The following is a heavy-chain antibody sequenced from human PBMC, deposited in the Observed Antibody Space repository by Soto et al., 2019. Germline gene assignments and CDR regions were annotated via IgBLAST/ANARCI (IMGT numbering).Heavy chain of an antibody. CDR2: INHSGST. D-gene: IGHD6-13*01. Sequence: SETLSLTCAVYGGSFSGYYWSWIRQPPGKGLEWIGEINHSGSTNYNPSLKSRVTISVDTSKNQFSLKLSSVTAADTAVYYCARHFMVAAAGMKGENWFDPWGQGTLVTVSS. V-gene: IGHV4-34*01. J-gene: IGHJ5*02. CDR1: GGSFSGYY. CDR3: ARHFMVAAAGMKGENWFDP.